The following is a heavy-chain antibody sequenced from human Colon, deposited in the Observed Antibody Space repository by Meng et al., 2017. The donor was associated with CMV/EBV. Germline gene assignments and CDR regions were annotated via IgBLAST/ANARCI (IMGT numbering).Heavy chain of an antibody. Sequence: GESLKISCAASGFTFSSYAMSWVRQAPGKGLEWVSAISGSGGSTYYADSVKGRFTISRDNAKNSLYLQMNSLRAEDTAVYYCARSASYQLLSYWGQGTLVTVSS. CDR2: ISGSGGST. J-gene: IGHJ4*02. CDR3: ARSASYQLLSY. D-gene: IGHD2-2*01. CDR1: GFTFSSYA. V-gene: IGHV3-23*01.